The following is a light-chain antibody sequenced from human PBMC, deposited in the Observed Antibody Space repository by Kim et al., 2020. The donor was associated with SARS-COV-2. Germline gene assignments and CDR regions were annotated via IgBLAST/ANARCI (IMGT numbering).Light chain of an antibody. Sequence: ASVGDRVTITCRASQGIGSYLAWYQQKPGKAPKLLIYAASTLQSGVPSRFSGSGAETDFTLTITSLQPEDFATYYCQQLEYYPITFGQGTRLEIK. CDR3: QQLEYYPIT. V-gene: IGKV1-9*01. CDR1: QGIGSY. CDR2: AAS. J-gene: IGKJ5*01.